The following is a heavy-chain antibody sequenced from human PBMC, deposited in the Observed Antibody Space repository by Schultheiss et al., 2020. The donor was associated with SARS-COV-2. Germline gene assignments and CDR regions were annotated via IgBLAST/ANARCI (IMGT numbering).Heavy chain of an antibody. CDR2: ISSSSSYI. CDR1: GFTFSSYW. D-gene: IGHD2-2*01. J-gene: IGHJ4*02. V-gene: IGHV3-21*01. CDR3: VKGTYQLLLDRFDY. Sequence: GGSLRLSCAASGFTFSSYWMHWVRQAPGKGLEWVSSISSSSSYIYYADSVKGRFTISRDNAKNSLYLQMNSLRAEDTAVYYCVKGTYQLLLDRFDYWGQGTLVTVSS.